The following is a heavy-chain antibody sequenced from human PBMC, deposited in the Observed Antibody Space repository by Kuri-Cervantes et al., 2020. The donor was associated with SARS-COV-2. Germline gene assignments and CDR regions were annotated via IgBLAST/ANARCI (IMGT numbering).Heavy chain of an antibody. CDR2: INPNSGGT. CDR3: AGESGGYCSGGSCSTNWFDP. J-gene: IGHJ5*02. Sequence: ASVKVSCKASGYTFTGYYMHWVRQAPGQGLEWMGWINPNSGGTNYAQKFQGRVTMTRDTSISTAYMELSRLRSEDTAVYYCAGESGGYCSGGSCSTNWFDPWGQGTLVTDSS. CDR1: GYTFTGYY. D-gene: IGHD2-15*01. V-gene: IGHV1-2*02.